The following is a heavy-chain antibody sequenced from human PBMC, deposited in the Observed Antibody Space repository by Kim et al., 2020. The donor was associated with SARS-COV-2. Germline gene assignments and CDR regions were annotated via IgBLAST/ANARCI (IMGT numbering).Heavy chain of an antibody. Sequence: GGSLRLSCAASGFTFSSYGMHWVRQAPGKGLEWVAVIWYDGSNKYYADSVKGRFTISRDNSKNTLYLQMNSLRAEDTAVYYCAKEGQARWYASHDAFDIWGQGTMVTVSS. CDR1: GFTFSSYG. CDR2: IWYDGSNK. J-gene: IGHJ3*02. D-gene: IGHD6-13*01. V-gene: IGHV3-33*06. CDR3: AKEGQARWYASHDAFDI.